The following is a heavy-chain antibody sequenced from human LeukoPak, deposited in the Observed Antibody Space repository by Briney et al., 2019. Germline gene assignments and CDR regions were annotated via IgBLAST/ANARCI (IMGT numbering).Heavy chain of an antibody. CDR2: ISAYNGNT. CDR1: GYTFTSYG. V-gene: IGHV1-18*01. D-gene: IGHD3-22*01. J-gene: IGHJ4*02. Sequence: ASVKVSCKASGYTFTSYGISCVRQAPGQGLEWMGWISAYNGNTNYAQKLQGRVTMTTDTSTSTAYMELRSLRSDDTAVYYCARDSKVYYDSSGYHDYWGQGTLVTVSS. CDR3: ARDSKVYYDSSGYHDY.